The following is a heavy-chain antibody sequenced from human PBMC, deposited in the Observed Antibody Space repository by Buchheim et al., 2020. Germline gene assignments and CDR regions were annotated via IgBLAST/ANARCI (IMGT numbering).Heavy chain of an antibody. D-gene: IGHD1-26*01. Sequence: EVQLLESGGGLVQPGESLRLSCAASGFTFSNYAMTWVRQAPGKGLEWVSIVTGNGGSTSYATSVKGRFSISRDHSKNPLYLQMNSLRAEDTAVYYCARGKGSGAYYFDYWGQGTL. J-gene: IGHJ4*02. V-gene: IGHV3-23*01. CDR2: VTGNGGST. CDR3: ARGKGSGAYYFDY. CDR1: GFTFSNYA.